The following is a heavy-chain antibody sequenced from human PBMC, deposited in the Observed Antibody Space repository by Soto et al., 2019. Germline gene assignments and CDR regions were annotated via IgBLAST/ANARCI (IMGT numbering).Heavy chain of an antibody. CDR3: ARENSYFNY. CDR1: GYTFRNFG. V-gene: IGHV1-18*01. J-gene: IGHJ4*02. Sequence: QIQLLQSGAEVKKPGASVKVTCKASGYTFRNFGISWVRQAPGQGLEWMGWISAYNANANYAQKFQGRLTMTADTSTRTAYMELRSLRSDDTAVYYCARENSYFNYWGQGTRVTVSP. CDR2: ISAYNANA.